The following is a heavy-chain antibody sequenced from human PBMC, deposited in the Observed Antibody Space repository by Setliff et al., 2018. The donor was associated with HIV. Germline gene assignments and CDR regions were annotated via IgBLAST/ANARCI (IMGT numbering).Heavy chain of an antibody. CDR1: GGSFTSFA. Sequence: SVKVSCKASGGSFTSFAISWVRQAPGQGLEWMGGIMSILRIANYAQKFQGRVTITADKSTRTAYMELSSLRSEDTAVYYCAKELSYCSDGNCYFGSWGQGTLVTVSS. CDR3: AKELSYCSDGNCYFGS. D-gene: IGHD2-15*01. J-gene: IGHJ4*02. CDR2: IMSILRIA. V-gene: IGHV1-69*10.